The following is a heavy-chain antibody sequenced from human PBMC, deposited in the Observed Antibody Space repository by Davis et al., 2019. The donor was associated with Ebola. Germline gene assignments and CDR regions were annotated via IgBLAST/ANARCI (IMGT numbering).Heavy chain of an antibody. J-gene: IGHJ4*02. V-gene: IGHV1-46*01. D-gene: IGHD5-18*01. CDR2: INPSGGST. Sequence: ASVKVSCKASGYTFTSDYMHWVRQAPGQGLEWMGIINPSGGSTSYAQKFQGRVTMTRDTSTSTVYMELSSLSSEDTAVYYCARDWTAMAFSFDYWGQGTLVTVSS. CDR3: ARDWTAMAFSFDY. CDR1: GYTFTSDY.